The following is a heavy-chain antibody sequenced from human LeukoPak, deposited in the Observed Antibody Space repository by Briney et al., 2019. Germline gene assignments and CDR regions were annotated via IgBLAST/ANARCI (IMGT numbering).Heavy chain of an antibody. V-gene: IGHV1-18*01. CDR2: ISAYNGNT. D-gene: IGHD6-13*01. Sequence: ASVKVSCKASGYTFTSYGISWVRQAPGQGLEWMGWISAYNGNTNYAQKLQGRVTMTTDTSTSTAYMELRSLRSDDTAVYYCARDPRYSSSYGRENWFDPWGQGTLVTVSS. J-gene: IGHJ5*02. CDR1: GYTFTSYG. CDR3: ARDPRYSSSYGRENWFDP.